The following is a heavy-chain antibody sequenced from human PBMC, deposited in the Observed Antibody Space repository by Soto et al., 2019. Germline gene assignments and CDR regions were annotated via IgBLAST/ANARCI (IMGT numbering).Heavy chain of an antibody. CDR2: ISAYNGNT. CDR1: GYTFASYA. Sequence: QVQRGQSGAEVKKPGASVKVSCKASGYTFASYASNWMRQAPGQGLEWMGWISAYNGNTNYAQKLQGRVTMTTDTSTSTAYMQLSSLRSDDTAVYYCARDPPPPDYWGQGHLVTVSS. CDR3: ARDPPPPDY. V-gene: IGHV1-18*01. J-gene: IGHJ4*02.